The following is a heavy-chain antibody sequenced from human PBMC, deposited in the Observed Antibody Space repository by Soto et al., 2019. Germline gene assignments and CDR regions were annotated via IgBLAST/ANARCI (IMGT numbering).Heavy chain of an antibody. V-gene: IGHV4-39*01. CDR2: IYYSGST. J-gene: IGHJ1*01. CDR1: GVSISSSSYY. D-gene: IGHD3-22*01. Sequence: PSETLSLTCTVSGVSISSSSYYWGWIRQPPGKGLEWIGSIYYSGSTYYNPSLKSRVTISVDTSENQFSLKLSSVTAADTAVYYCARPGEYYYDSSGYNAAEYFQHWGQGTLVTVSS. CDR3: ARPGEYYYDSSGYNAAEYFQH.